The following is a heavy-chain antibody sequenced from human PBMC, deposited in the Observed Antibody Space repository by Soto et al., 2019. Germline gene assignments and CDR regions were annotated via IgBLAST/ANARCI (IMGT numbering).Heavy chain of an antibody. Sequence: SETLSLTCTVSGGSISSYYWSWIRQPPGKGLEWIGYIYYSGSTNYNPSLKSRVTISVDTSKNQLSLKLSSVTAADTAVYYCARSTGYGDSYFDYWGQGTLVTVS. D-gene: IGHD4-17*01. CDR3: ARSTGYGDSYFDY. CDR1: GGSISSYY. J-gene: IGHJ4*02. CDR2: IYYSGST. V-gene: IGHV4-59*01.